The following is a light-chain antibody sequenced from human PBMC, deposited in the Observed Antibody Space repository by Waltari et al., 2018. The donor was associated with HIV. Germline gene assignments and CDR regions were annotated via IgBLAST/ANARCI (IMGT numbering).Light chain of an antibody. CDR3: CSYIGSSFSYA. J-gene: IGLJ1*01. CDR1: SSAIGGYKY. Sequence: QSALTQPRSVSGSPGQSVNISCTGTSSAIGGYKYVSWYQQQPDKAPKLLIYDVTERPSGVPDRFSGSRSGNTASLSISGLQAADEADYYCCSYIGSSFSYAFGSGTRVSVL. V-gene: IGLV2-11*01. CDR2: DVT.